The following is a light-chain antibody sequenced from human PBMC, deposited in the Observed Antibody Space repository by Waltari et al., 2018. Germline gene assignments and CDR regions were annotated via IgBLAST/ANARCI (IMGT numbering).Light chain of an antibody. V-gene: IGLV2-14*03. Sequence: QSALTQPASVSGSPGQSITISCTGTSSDVGAYNYVSWYQQHPGKAPKFMIYDVSNRPSGVSNRFSGSKSGNTASLTISGLQADDEADYYCISYTTSSTWVFGRGTKLTVL. J-gene: IGLJ3*02. CDR2: DVS. CDR3: ISYTTSSTWV. CDR1: SSDVGAYNY.